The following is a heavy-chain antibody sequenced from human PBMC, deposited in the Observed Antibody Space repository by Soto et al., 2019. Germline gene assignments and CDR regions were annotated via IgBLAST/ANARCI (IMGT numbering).Heavy chain of an antibody. CDR1: GYSFTSHW. V-gene: IGHV5-51*01. CDR3: ARQLAGGDGRNYIDV. CDR2: IWPGDSDT. J-gene: IGHJ6*03. Sequence: EVQLVQSGAEVKKPGESLKNSCQVSGYSFTSHWIGWVRQMPGKGLEWMGIIWPGDSDTRYSPSFQGQVTISADTSISTAYLQWSSLKASDTAAVYYCARQLAGGDGRNYIDVLGKGTTVTVSS. D-gene: IGHD3-16*01.